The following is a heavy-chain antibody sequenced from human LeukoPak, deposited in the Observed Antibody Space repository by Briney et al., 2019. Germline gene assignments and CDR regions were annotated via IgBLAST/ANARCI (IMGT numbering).Heavy chain of an antibody. CDR2: IKKDVGEK. V-gene: IGHV3-7*01. D-gene: IGHD3-10*01. CDR3: ARGPPYGSRSDYFDY. Sequence: GGSLRLSCAASGFTFSSHWMTWIRQAPGKGLEWVASIKKDVGEKFYVDSVKGRFTISRDNAKNSLYLHMNGLRVEDTAVYYCARGPPYGSRSDYFDYWGQGTLVTVSS. J-gene: IGHJ4*02. CDR1: GFTFSSHW.